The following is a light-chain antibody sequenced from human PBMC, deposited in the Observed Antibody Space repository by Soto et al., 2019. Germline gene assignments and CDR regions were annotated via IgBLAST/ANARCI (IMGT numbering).Light chain of an antibody. Sequence: QSVLTQPPSASGTPGQRVSISCSGSSSNIGSNAVSWYQHFPGTAPKVLIYSDDQRPPGVPDRFSGSKSGTSASLAISGLRAEDEADYFCAAWGDSLNTWVFGGGTKVTVL. J-gene: IGLJ3*02. CDR3: AAWGDSLNTWV. CDR1: SSNIGSNA. CDR2: SDD. V-gene: IGLV1-44*01.